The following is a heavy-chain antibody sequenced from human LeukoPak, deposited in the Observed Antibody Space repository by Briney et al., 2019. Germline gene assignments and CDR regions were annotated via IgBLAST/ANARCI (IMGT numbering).Heavy chain of an antibody. CDR1: GYTFTSYD. Sequence: ASVKVSCKASGYTFTSYDINWVRQATGQGLEWMGWMNPNSGNTGYAQKFQGRVTMTRNTSISTAYMELSSLRSEDTAVYYCARTYRHYYYMDVWGKGTTVTVSS. CDR2: MNPNSGNT. J-gene: IGHJ6*03. D-gene: IGHD2-2*01. CDR3: ARTYRHYYYMDV. V-gene: IGHV1-8*01.